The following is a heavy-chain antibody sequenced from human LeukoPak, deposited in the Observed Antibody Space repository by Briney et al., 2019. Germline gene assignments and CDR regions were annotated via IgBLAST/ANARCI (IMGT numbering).Heavy chain of an antibody. D-gene: IGHD3-22*01. J-gene: IGHJ5*02. CDR2: TNPNSGGT. CDR1: GYTFTGYY. Sequence: GASVKVSCKASGYTFTGYYMHWVRQAPGQGLEWMGWTNPNSGGTNYAQKFQGRVTMTRDTSISTAYMELSRLRSDDTAVYYCARDRGPSSGRNWFDPWGQGTLVTVSS. V-gene: IGHV1-2*02. CDR3: ARDRGPSSGRNWFDP.